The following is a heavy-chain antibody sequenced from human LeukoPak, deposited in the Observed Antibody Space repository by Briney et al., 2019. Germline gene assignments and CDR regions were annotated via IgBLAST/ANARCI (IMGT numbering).Heavy chain of an antibody. J-gene: IGHJ4*02. D-gene: IGHD7-27*01. CDR2: ISYDGSNR. V-gene: IGHV3-30*03. CDR1: GSTFSSYD. CDR3: ARDRDWGYFDY. Sequence: PGRSLSLSCAASGSTFSSYDMHWVRQAPGKGLEWVAVISYDGSNRDYVDSVKGRFTISRDNSKNTLYLQMSSLRAEDTAVYYCARDRDWGYFDYWGQGTLVTVSS.